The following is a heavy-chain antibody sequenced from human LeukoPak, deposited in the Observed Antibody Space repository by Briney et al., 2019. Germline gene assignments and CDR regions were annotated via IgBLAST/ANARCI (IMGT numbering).Heavy chain of an antibody. Sequence: PSETLSLTCAVYGGSFSGYYWSWIRQPPGKGLEWIGEINHSGSTNYNPSLKSRVTISVDTSKNQFSLKLSSVTAADTAVYYCARGRGVRGVFYDYWGQGTLVTVSS. CDR1: GGSFSGYY. D-gene: IGHD3-10*01. CDR3: ARGRGVRGVFYDY. J-gene: IGHJ4*02. CDR2: INHSGST. V-gene: IGHV4-34*01.